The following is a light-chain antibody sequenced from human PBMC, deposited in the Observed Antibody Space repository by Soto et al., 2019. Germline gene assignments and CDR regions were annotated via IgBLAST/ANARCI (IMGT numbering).Light chain of an antibody. CDR3: ASWDDSLNGVI. CDR1: GSNIGTNS. CDR2: RND. J-gene: IGLJ2*01. V-gene: IGLV1-44*01. Sequence: QSVLTQPPSASGTPGQKVTISCSGSGSNIGTNSVSWYQLLPGTAPKLLIFRNDKRPSGVPDRLSGSRSGTSASLAISGLQSEDEADYYCASWDDSLNGVIFGEGTKLTVL.